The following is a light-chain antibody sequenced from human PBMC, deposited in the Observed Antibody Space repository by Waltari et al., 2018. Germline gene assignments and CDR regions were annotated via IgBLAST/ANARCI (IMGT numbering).Light chain of an antibody. V-gene: IGKV3-20*01. CDR2: GAS. J-gene: IGKJ1*01. CDR1: QSVSSSY. Sequence: EIVLTQSPGTLSLSPGERATLSCRASQSVSSSYLAWYQQKPDQAPRLLIYGASSRFTGIPDRFSGSGSGTDFTLTISRLEPEDFAVYYCQQYGSSPWTFGQGTKVEIK. CDR3: QQYGSSPWT.